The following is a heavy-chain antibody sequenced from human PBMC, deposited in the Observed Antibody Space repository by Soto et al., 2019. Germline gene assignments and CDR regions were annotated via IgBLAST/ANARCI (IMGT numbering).Heavy chain of an antibody. J-gene: IGHJ4*02. CDR2: INPSGGRT. CDR3: ARGLTAGDY. Sequence: QVQLVQSGAEVKKPGASVKVSCKASGYTFTSSYMHWVRQAPGQGLEWMGIINPSGGRTNYAQKFQGRGTMTSDTSASTGYMDLSSLRSEDTALYYCARGLTAGDYWGQGTLVTVSS. V-gene: IGHV1-46*01. CDR1: GYTFTSSY. D-gene: IGHD3-9*01.